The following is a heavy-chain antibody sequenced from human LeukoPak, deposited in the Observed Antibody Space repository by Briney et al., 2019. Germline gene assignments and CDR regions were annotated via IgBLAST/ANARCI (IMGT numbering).Heavy chain of an antibody. V-gene: IGHV3-7*03. CDR3: ARGPRDCGGDCYSLNPFDY. D-gene: IGHD2-21*02. CDR2: IKQDGSEK. Sequence: GGSLRLSCAASGFTFSGYSINRVRQAPGKGLEWVANIKQDGSEKYYVDSVKGRFTISRDNAKNSLYLQMNSLRAEDTAVYYCARGPRDCGGDCYSLNPFDYWGQGTLVTVSS. J-gene: IGHJ4*02. CDR1: GFTFSGYS.